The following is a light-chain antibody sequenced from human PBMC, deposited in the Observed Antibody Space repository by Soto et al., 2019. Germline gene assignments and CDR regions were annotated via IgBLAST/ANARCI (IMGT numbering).Light chain of an antibody. Sequence: QSALTQPASVSGSPGQSITISCTGTSSDVGSYNLVSWYQQHPGKAPKFIIYDDTKRPSGISNRFSGSKSGNTASLTISGLQAEDEADYYCCSYAGSSIWVFGGGTQLTVL. J-gene: IGLJ3*02. CDR1: SSDVGSYNL. CDR3: CSYAGSSIWV. V-gene: IGLV2-23*01. CDR2: DDT.